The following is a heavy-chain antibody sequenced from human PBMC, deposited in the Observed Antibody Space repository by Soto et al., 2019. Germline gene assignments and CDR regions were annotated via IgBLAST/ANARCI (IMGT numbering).Heavy chain of an antibody. CDR1: GFTFSSYG. CDR2: IWYDGSNK. CDR3: ARDHLQRITMARGVITEGGYYDYGMDV. D-gene: IGHD3-10*01. V-gene: IGHV3-33*01. Sequence: QVQLVESGGGVVQPGRSLRLSCAASGFTFSSYGMHWVRHAPGKGLEWVAVIWYDGSNKYYADSGKGRFTISRDNSKKTLYLQMNSLRAEDTAVYSCARDHLQRITMARGVITEGGYYDYGMDVWGQGTTVTVAS. J-gene: IGHJ6*02.